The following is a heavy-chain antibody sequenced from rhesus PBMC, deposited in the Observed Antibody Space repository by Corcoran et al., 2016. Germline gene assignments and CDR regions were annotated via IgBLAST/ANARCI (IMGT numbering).Heavy chain of an antibody. J-gene: IGHJ4*01. Sequence: QVPLQESGPGVVKPSETLSLTCAVSGGSISCCYHCSWIRPPPGKGLEWIGYIYGSSGSTNYNPSLKKRVTISKDASKNEFSLKLSSVTAADTAVYYCARRYSGSWPFDYWGQGVLVTVSS. V-gene: IGHV4-76*01. D-gene: IGHD6-25*01. CDR2: IYGSSGST. CDR3: ARRYSGSWPFDY. CDR1: GGSISCCYH.